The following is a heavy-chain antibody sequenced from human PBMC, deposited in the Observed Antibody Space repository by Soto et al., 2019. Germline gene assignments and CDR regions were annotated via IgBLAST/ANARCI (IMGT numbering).Heavy chain of an antibody. CDR1: SGSMSSSNW. D-gene: IGHD6-13*01. CDR3: ARGHSSSWFGSYFDY. Sequence: SXTLSLTCAVSSGSMSSSNWWSWVRHPPGKGLEWIGEIYHSGSTNYNPSLKSRVTISVDKSKNQFSLKLSSVTAADTAVYYCARGHSSSWFGSYFDYWGRGTLVTVSS. J-gene: IGHJ4*02. V-gene: IGHV4-4*02. CDR2: IYHSGST.